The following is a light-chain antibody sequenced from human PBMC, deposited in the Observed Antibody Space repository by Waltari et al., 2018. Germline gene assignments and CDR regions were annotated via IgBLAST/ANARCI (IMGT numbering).Light chain of an antibody. Sequence: QSALTQPASVSGSPGQSLTISCTGTSSDVGGYNYVAWFQQYPGKAPKLLIYDVTNRFAGLSNRFSFSKSGNTASLTISGLQAEDEADYYCDSYTSSVTRIFGTGTKVTV. CDR2: DVT. J-gene: IGLJ1*01. V-gene: IGLV2-14*03. CDR1: SSDVGGYNY. CDR3: DSYTSSVTRI.